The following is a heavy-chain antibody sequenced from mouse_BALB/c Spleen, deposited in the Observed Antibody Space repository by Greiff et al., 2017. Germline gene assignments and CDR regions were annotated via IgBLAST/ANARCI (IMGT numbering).Heavy chain of an antibody. D-gene: IGHD2-10*02. CDR3: ARGGLEGAWFAY. CDR2: ISDGGSYT. Sequence: DVKVEESGGGLVKPGGSLKLSCAASGFTFSDYYMYWVRQTPEKRLEWVATISDGGSYTYYPDSVKGRFTISRDNAKNNLYLQMSSLKSEDTAMYYCARGGLEGAWFAYWGQGTLVTVSA. V-gene: IGHV5-4*02. J-gene: IGHJ3*01. CDR1: GFTFSDYY.